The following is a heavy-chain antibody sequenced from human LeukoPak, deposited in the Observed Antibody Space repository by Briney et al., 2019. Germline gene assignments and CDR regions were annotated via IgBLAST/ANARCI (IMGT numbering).Heavy chain of an antibody. CDR2: ITGGGRST. D-gene: IGHD3-9*01. CDR1: GFTFSNYA. Sequence: GGSLRLSCGASGFTFSNYAMSWVRQAPGKGLEWVSAITGGGRSTYYADSVKGRFTISRDNSKNTLYLQMNSLRTEDTAVYYCAKWGDYDVLTGYYVSAYWGQGTLVTVSS. CDR3: AKWGDYDVLTGYYVSAY. V-gene: IGHV3-23*01. J-gene: IGHJ4*02.